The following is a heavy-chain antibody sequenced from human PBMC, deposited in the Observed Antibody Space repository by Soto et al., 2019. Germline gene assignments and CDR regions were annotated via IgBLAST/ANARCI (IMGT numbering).Heavy chain of an antibody. V-gene: IGHV3-30*18. CDR2: ISYDGSNK. CDR1: GFTFSSYG. D-gene: IGHD1-26*01. CDR3: AKAVGATSHFDY. Sequence: WGSLRLSCAASGFTFSSYGMHWVRQAPGKGLEWVAVISYDGSNKYYADSVKGRFTISRDNSKNTLYLQMNSLRAEDTAVYYCAKAVGATSHFDYWGQGTLVTVSS. J-gene: IGHJ4*02.